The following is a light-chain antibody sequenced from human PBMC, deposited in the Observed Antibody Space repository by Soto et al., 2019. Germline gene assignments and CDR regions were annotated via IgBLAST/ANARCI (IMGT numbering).Light chain of an antibody. CDR3: QQRSNWPPSWT. J-gene: IGKJ1*01. CDR2: GAS. V-gene: IGKV3-15*01. CDR1: QSVSSN. Sequence: EIGMMSSPATLSVSAGEKTTLSCRSIQSVSSNLAWYQQKPGQAPRLLIYGASTRATGIPARFSGSGSGTEFTLTISSLQSEDLEVYYCQQRSNWPPSWTFGQGTKVDI.